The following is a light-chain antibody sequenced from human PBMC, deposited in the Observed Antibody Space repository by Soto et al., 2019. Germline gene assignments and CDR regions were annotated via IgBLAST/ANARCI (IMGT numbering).Light chain of an antibody. CDR1: QSVSSY. CDR3: QQRSNWPRGFT. Sequence: EIVLTQSPATLSLSPGERATLSCRASQSVSSYLAWYQQKPGQAPRLLIYDASNRATGIPARFSGSGSGTDFTLTISSLAPEDFAVYYCQQRSNWPRGFTFGPGTKVDIK. V-gene: IGKV3-11*01. CDR2: DAS. J-gene: IGKJ3*01.